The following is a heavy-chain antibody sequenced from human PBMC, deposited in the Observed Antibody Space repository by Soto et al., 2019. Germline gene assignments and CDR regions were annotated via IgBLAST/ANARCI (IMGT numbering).Heavy chain of an antibody. CDR3: ARLTVTRFFDY. Sequence: QVQLQESGPGLVKPSETLSLTCTVSGGSISSYYWSWIRQPPGKGLEWIGYIYYSGSTNYNPSLKSRVTISVDTSKNQFSLKLSSVTAADTAVYYCARLTVTRFFDYWGQGTLVTVSS. CDR1: GGSISSYY. D-gene: IGHD4-17*01. J-gene: IGHJ4*02. V-gene: IGHV4-59*08. CDR2: IYYSGST.